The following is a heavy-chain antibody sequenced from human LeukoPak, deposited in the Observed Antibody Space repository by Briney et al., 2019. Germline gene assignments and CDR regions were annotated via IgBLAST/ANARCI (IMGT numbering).Heavy chain of an antibody. D-gene: IGHD2-2*02. Sequence: GGSLRLACAASGFTFSSYGMHWVSQAPGKGLEWVAFIRYDGSNKYYADSVKGRFTISRDNSKNTLYLQMNSLRAEDTAVYYCAKGGDAIGDPPDYWGQGTLVTVSS. CDR2: IRYDGSNK. CDR1: GFTFSSYG. J-gene: IGHJ4*02. CDR3: AKGGDAIGDPPDY. V-gene: IGHV3-30*02.